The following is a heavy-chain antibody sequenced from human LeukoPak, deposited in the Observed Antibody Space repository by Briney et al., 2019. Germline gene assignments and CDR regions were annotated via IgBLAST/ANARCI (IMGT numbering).Heavy chain of an antibody. CDR2: IHTSGTT. Sequence: SETPSLTCTVSGGSMSSYYWSFIRQSAGTGLEWLGRIHTSGTTWYNPSLKSRVIMSVDTSKNQFSLKLSSVTAADTAVYYCARDSGGYNLYFDLWGRGTLVTVSS. J-gene: IGHJ2*01. D-gene: IGHD5-24*01. V-gene: IGHV4-4*07. CDR3: ARDSGGYNLYFDL. CDR1: GGSMSSYY.